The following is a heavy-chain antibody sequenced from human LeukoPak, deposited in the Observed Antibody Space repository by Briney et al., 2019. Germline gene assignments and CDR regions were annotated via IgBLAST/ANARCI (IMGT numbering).Heavy chain of an antibody. D-gene: IGHD2-21*02. CDR3: ARVRLAYCGGDCYSTKFDY. Sequence: SETLSLTCAVYGGSFSGYYWSWIRQPPGKGLKWIGEINHSGSTNYNPSLKSRVTISVDTSKNQFSLKLSSVTAADTAVYYCARVRLAYCGGDCYSTKFDYWGQGTLVTVSS. CDR2: INHSGST. V-gene: IGHV4-34*01. CDR1: GGSFSGYY. J-gene: IGHJ4*02.